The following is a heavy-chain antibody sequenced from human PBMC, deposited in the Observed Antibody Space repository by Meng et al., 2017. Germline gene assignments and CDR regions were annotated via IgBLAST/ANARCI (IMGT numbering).Heavy chain of an antibody. Sequence: QVQLQQWGAVLLKPSETLSLPCAVYGGSFSGYYWSWIRQPPGKGLEWIGEINHSGSTNYNPSLKSRVTISVDTSKNQFSLKLSSVTAADTAVYYCARGRYFDWLSYRYYFDYWGQGTLVTVSS. CDR3: ARGRYFDWLSYRYYFDY. CDR2: INHSGST. CDR1: GGSFSGYY. V-gene: IGHV4-34*01. D-gene: IGHD3-9*01. J-gene: IGHJ4*02.